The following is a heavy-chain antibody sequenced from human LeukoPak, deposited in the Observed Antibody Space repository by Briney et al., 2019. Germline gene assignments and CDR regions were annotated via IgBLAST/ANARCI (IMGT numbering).Heavy chain of an antibody. CDR3: ARLESYDSSGHYRGYFDL. CDR2: VYSSGSI. J-gene: IGHJ4*02. Sequence: GGSLRLSCAASGFAVRTNYMTWIRQAPGKGLEWVSIVYSSGSIYYADSVKGRFTISRDNSKNTLYLQMSSPRAEDTAVYYCARLESYDSSGHYRGYFDLWGQGTLVTVSS. CDR1: GFAVRTNY. V-gene: IGHV3-53*01. D-gene: IGHD3-22*01.